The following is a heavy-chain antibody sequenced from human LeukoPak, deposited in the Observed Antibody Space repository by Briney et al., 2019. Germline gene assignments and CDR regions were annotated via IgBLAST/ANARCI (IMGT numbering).Heavy chain of an antibody. D-gene: IGHD5-18*01. CDR1: GGSISSSNW. CDR3: ARGERGGYGRYYYYMDV. V-gene: IGHV4-4*02. Sequence: NPSETLSLTCSVSGGSISSSNWWSWVRQPPGKGLEWIGEIYHSGSTNYNPSLKSRVTISVDTSKDQFSLKLSSVTAADTAVYYCARGERGGYGRYYYYMDVWGKGTTVTISS. J-gene: IGHJ6*03. CDR2: IYHSGST.